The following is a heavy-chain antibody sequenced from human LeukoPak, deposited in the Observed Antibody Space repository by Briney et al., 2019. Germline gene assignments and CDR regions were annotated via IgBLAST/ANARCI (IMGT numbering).Heavy chain of an antibody. CDR3: ARAGPTGTNDAFDI. J-gene: IGHJ3*02. D-gene: IGHD1-1*01. CDR1: GFTVSRNY. V-gene: IGHV3-53*01. CDR2: IYRGGST. Sequence: GGSLRLSCAASGFTVSRNYMTWVRQAPGKGLEWVSVIYRGGSTYYADSVKRRFTISRDNSKNTLYLQMNSLRAEDTAVYYCARAGPTGTNDAFDIWGQGTMVTVSS.